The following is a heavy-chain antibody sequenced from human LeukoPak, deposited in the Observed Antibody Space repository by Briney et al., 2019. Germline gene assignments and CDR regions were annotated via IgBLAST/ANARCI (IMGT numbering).Heavy chain of an antibody. D-gene: IGHD3-22*01. CDR3: EKHGGPNYNNTGYSAD. J-gene: IGHJ4*02. V-gene: IGHV3-9*01. Sequence: GRSLRLSCAASGFSFDEYAMHWVRQAPGKGLEWVSGISWNSGSIAYADSVKGRFAVSRDNAKNSLYLQMNSLRAEGTAFYYCEKHGGPNYNNTGYSADWGRGTLVTVSS. CDR2: ISWNSGSI. CDR1: GFSFDEYA.